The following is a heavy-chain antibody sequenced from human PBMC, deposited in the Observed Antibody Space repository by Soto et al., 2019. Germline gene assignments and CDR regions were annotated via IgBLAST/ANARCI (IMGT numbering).Heavy chain of an antibody. CDR3: AKGSSSWYFDL. J-gene: IGHJ2*01. D-gene: IGHD6-13*01. CDR2: ISWNSGSI. CDR1: GFTFDDYA. Sequence: GGSLRLSCAASGFTFDDYAMHWVRQAPGKGLEWVSGISWNSGSIGYADSVKGRFTISRDNAKNSLYLQMNSLRAEDTALYYWAKGSSSWYFDLWGRGTLVTVPS. V-gene: IGHV3-9*01.